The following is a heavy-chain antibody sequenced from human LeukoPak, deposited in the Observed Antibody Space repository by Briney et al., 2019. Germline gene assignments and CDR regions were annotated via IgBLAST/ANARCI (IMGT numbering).Heavy chain of an antibody. CDR2: ISYDGSNK. CDR3: ARGSGYSGYDYTFDY. J-gene: IGHJ4*02. Sequence: GGSLRLSCAASGFTFSSYAMHWVRQAPGKGLEWVAVISYDGSNKYYADSVKGRFTISRDNSKNTLYQQMNSLRAEDTAVYYCARGSGYSGYDYTFDYWGQGTVVTVSS. D-gene: IGHD5-12*01. V-gene: IGHV3-30-3*01. CDR1: GFTFSSYA.